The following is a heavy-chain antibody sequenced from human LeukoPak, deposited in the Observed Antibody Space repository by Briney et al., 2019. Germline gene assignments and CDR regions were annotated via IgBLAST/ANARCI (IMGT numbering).Heavy chain of an antibody. CDR2: ISSSSSTI. D-gene: IGHD3-3*01. J-gene: IGHJ3*02. CDR1: GFTFSSYS. Sequence: PGGSLRLSCAASGFTFSSYSMNWVRQAPGKGLEWVSYISSSSSTIYYADSVKGRFTISRDNAKNSLYLQMNSLRAEDTAVYYCARGRLGGYYDFWSGYYLQDAFDIWGQGTMVTVSS. V-gene: IGHV3-48*01. CDR3: ARGRLGGYYDFWSGYYLQDAFDI.